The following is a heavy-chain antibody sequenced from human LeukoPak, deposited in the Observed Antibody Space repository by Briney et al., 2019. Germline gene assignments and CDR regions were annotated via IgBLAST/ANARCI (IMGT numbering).Heavy chain of an antibody. CDR2: IYHTVST. V-gene: IGHV4-38-2*02. J-gene: IGHJ5*02. Sequence: SETLSLTCTVSGYSIDDGYYWGWIRQPPGKGLEWIGSIYHTVSTYYNPSLESRVTLSLDTSKNHFTLRLNSVTAADTALYYCARHNIAENFFDPWGQGTLVTVSS. CDR1: GYSIDDGYY. D-gene: IGHD1-1*01. CDR3: ARHNIAENFFDP.